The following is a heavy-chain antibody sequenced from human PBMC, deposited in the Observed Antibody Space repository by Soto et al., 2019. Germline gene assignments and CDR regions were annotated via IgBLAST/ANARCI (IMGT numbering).Heavy chain of an antibody. J-gene: IGHJ6*04. CDR2: INHSGST. CDR3: ARVRDYDGSGSPDV. D-gene: IGHD3-10*01. Sequence: QVQLQQWGAGLLKPSETLSLTCAVYGGSFSGYYWSWIRQPPGKGLEWIGEINHSGSTNYNPSLKRRVTISVDTSKNQFSLKLSSVTAADTAVYYCARVRDYDGSGSPDVWGNVTTVTVSS. CDR1: GGSFSGYY. V-gene: IGHV4-34*01.